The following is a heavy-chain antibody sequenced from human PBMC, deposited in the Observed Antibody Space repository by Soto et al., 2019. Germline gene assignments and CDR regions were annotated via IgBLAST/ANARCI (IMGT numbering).Heavy chain of an antibody. V-gene: IGHV3-73*01. Sequence: WGSLRLSCAASGFTFSGSAMHWVRQASGKGLEWVGRIRSKANSYATAYAASVKGRFTISRDDSKNTAYLQMNSLKTEDTAVYYCTRLEDKHYCSGGSCRRFHFDYWGQGTLVTVSS. J-gene: IGHJ4*02. CDR2: IRSKANSYAT. D-gene: IGHD2-15*01. CDR3: TRLEDKHYCSGGSCRRFHFDY. CDR1: GFTFSGSA.